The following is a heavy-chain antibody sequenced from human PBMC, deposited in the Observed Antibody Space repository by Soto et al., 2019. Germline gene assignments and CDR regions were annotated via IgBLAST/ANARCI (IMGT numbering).Heavy chain of an antibody. CDR2: INPNSGGT. V-gene: IGHV1-2*02. CDR1: GYTFTGYY. CDR3: AGRNAFDI. J-gene: IGHJ3*02. Sequence: QVQLVQSGAEVKKPGASVKVSCKASGYTFTGYYMHWVRQAPGQGREWMGWINPNSGGTNYAQKVQGRVTMTRDTSISTDYMELSRLRSDDTAVYYCAGRNAFDIGGQGTMVTVSS.